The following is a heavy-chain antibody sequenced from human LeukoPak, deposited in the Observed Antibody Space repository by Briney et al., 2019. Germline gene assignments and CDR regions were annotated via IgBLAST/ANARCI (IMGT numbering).Heavy chain of an antibody. V-gene: IGHV3-30*02. CDR1: GFTFSSYG. Sequence: GGSLRLSCAASGFTFSSYGMHWVRQAPGKGLEWVAFIRYGGSNKYYADSVKGRFTISRDNSKNTLYLQMNSLRAEDTAVYYCAREGTYYDFWSGPNWFDPWGQGTLVTVSS. J-gene: IGHJ5*02. CDR2: IRYGGSNK. D-gene: IGHD3-3*01. CDR3: AREGTYYDFWSGPNWFDP.